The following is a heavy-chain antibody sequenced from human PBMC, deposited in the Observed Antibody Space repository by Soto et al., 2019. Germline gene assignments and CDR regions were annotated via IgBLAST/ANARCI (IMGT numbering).Heavy chain of an antibody. V-gene: IGHV4-34*01. Sequence: SETLSLTCAVYGGSFSGFYWSWIRQPPGKGLEWIGEINHSGSTNYNPSLKSRVTISVDRSKNQFSLKLTSVTAADTAVYYCARRVYFCSSTSCTNWFDPWGQGTLVTVSS. CDR2: INHSGST. CDR1: GGSFSGFY. CDR3: ARRVYFCSSTSCTNWFDP. D-gene: IGHD2-2*01. J-gene: IGHJ5*02.